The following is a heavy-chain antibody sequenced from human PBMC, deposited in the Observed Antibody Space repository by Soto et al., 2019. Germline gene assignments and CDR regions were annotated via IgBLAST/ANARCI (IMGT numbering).Heavy chain of an antibody. Sequence: ASVKVSCKASGYTFTSYYMHWVRQAPGQGLEWMGIINPSGGSTSYAQKFQGGVTMTRDTSTSTVYMELSSLRSEDTAVYYCARGMIAAAGTPAGYYYYGMXVWGQGTTVTVSS. J-gene: IGHJ6*02. V-gene: IGHV1-46*01. D-gene: IGHD6-13*01. CDR1: GYTFTSYY. CDR2: INPSGGST. CDR3: ARGMIAAAGTPAGYYYYGMXV.